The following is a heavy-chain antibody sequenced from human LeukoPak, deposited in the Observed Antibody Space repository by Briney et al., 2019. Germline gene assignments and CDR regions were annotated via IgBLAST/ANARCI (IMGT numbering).Heavy chain of an antibody. Sequence: GGSLRLSCAASGFTFSSYAMSWVRQAPGKGLEWVSAISGSGGSTYYADSVKGRFSISRDNSKSTLFLQMNSLRVEDTAVYYCAKDQYGGNPQYYFDYWGQGTLVTVSS. V-gene: IGHV3-23*01. CDR2: ISGSGGST. D-gene: IGHD4-23*01. CDR3: AKDQYGGNPQYYFDY. J-gene: IGHJ4*02. CDR1: GFTFSSYA.